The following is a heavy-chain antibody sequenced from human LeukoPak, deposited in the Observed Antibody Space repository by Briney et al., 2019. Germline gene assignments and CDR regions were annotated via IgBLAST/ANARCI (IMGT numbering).Heavy chain of an antibody. Sequence: GRSLRLSCAASGFTFSSYAMHWVRQAPGKGLEWVAVISYDGSNKYYADSVKGRFTISRDNSKNTLYLQMNSLRAEDTAVYYCARDYSSSWRNWFDPWGQGTLITVSS. CDR3: ARDYSSSWRNWFDP. J-gene: IGHJ5*02. D-gene: IGHD6-13*01. CDR2: ISYDGSNK. CDR1: GFTFSSYA. V-gene: IGHV3-30*04.